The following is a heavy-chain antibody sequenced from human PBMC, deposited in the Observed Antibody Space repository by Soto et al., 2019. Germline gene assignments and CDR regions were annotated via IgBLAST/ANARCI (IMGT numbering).Heavy chain of an antibody. D-gene: IGHD3-22*01. Sequence: QVQLVESGGGVVQPGRSQRLSCAASGFTFSGYGMHWVRQAPGKALEWVAVISFDGSNKYYADSVKGRFTISRDNSKNTLYLQMNSLRAEDTAVYYCAKVRPSASSGYYFDYWGQGTLVTVSS. J-gene: IGHJ4*02. CDR2: ISFDGSNK. V-gene: IGHV3-30*18. CDR1: GFTFSGYG. CDR3: AKVRPSASSGYYFDY.